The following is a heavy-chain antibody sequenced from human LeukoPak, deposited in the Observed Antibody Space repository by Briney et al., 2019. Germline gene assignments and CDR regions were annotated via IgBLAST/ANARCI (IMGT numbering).Heavy chain of an antibody. CDR3: AVIPPLRFLEWLPGY. V-gene: IGHV3-48*01. D-gene: IGHD3-3*01. Sequence: PGGSLRLSCAASGFTFSSYSMNWVRQAPGKGLEWVSYISSSSSTIYYADSVKGRFTISRDNAKNSLYLQMNSLRAEDTAVYYCAVIPPLRFLEWLPGYWGQGTLVTVSS. J-gene: IGHJ4*02. CDR2: ISSSSSTI. CDR1: GFTFSSYS.